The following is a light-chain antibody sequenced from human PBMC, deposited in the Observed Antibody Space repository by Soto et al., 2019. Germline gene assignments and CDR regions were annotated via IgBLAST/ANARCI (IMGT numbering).Light chain of an antibody. CDR1: PGITSS. J-gene: IGKJ5*01. CDR2: AAS. CDR3: QQYNNCPLIT. Sequence: DIRMHQGPSTLSASVGASFTIACRASPGITSSLACYQQQPVPAPQLLIYAASTLQSGVPARFSGSGSGTEFTRTISGRLSEEVAVYYCQQYNNCPLITFGQGTRLEI. V-gene: IGKV1-9*01.